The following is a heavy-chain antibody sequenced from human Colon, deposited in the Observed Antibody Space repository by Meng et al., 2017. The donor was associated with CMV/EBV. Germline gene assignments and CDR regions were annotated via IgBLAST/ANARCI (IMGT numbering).Heavy chain of an antibody. CDR1: GYTFTSYD. J-gene: IGHJ4*02. D-gene: IGHD4-11*01. V-gene: IGHV1-8*03. CDR2: MNPNSGNT. CDR3: ARAPYSGDHLTNDF. Sequence: ASVKVSCKASGYTFTSYDINWVRQATGQGLEWMGWMNPNSGNTGYAQKFQGRVTITRNTSISTAYMELSSLRSEDTAVYYCARAPYSGDHLTNDFWGQGTLVTVSS.